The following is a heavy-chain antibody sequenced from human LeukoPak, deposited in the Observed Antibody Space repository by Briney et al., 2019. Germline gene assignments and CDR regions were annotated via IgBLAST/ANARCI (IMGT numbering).Heavy chain of an antibody. J-gene: IGHJ4*02. CDR3: AREGYDILTGYYPIDY. Sequence: PGGSLRLSCAASGFTFSSYGMHWVRQAPGKGLEWVANIKQDGSEKYYVDSVKGRFTISRDNAKNSLYLQMNSLRAEDTAVYYCAREGYDILTGYYPIDYWGQGTLVTVSS. D-gene: IGHD3-9*01. CDR2: IKQDGSEK. V-gene: IGHV3-7*01. CDR1: GFTFSSYG.